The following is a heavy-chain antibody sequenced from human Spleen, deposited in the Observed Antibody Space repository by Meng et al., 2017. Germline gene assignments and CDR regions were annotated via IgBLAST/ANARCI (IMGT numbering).Heavy chain of an antibody. CDR3: ARGSKEQLVGGHRAFDI. CDR2: INRSGST. V-gene: IGHV4-34*01. D-gene: IGHD6-13*01. CDR1: GGSFSGYY. Sequence: SETLSLTCAVYGGSFSGYYWSWIRQPPGKGLEWIGEINRSGSTNYNPSLKSRVTLSVDTSKNQFSLKLSSVTAADTAVYYCARGSKEQLVGGHRAFDIWGQGTRVTVSS. J-gene: IGHJ3*02.